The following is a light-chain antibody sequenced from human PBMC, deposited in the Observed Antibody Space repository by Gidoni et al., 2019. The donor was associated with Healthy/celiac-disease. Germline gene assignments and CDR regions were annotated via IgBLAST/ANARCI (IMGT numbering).Light chain of an antibody. V-gene: IGKV1-8*01. CDR1: QGISSY. CDR2: AAS. J-gene: IGKJ4*01. Sequence: IRMTQSPSSFSASTGDRVTITCRASQGISSYLAWYQQKPGKAPKLLIYAASTLQSGVPSRFSGSGSGTDFTLTISCLQSEDFATYYCQQYYSYPLTFGGGTKVEIK. CDR3: QQYYSYPLT.